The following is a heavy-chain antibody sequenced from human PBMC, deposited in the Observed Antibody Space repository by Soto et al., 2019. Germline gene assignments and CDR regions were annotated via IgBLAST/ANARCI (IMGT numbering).Heavy chain of an antibody. CDR3: AKDDSEAVAGAVHFYGMDV. CDR2: VSYEGTTK. J-gene: IGHJ6*02. V-gene: IGHV3-30*18. D-gene: IGHD6-19*01. CDR1: GFTFRWFA. Sequence: QVQLVESGGDVVQPGESLRLSCVASGFTFRWFAMLWVRQAPGKGLEWVAAVSYEGTTKTYSDDVKGRFTISRDNSRNTVYLQLDNLRREDTAMYYCAKDDSEAVAGAVHFYGMDVWGQGTSVTVSS.